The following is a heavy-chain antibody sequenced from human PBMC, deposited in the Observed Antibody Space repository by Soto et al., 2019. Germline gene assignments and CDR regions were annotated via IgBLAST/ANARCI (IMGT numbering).Heavy chain of an antibody. Sequence: SETLSLTCAVYGGSFSGYYWSWIRQPPGKGLEWIGEINHSGSTNYNPSLKSRVTISVDTSKNQFSLKLSSVTAADTAVYYCAKARPFSFSSSWSSNYYYYGMDVWGQGTTVTVSS. CDR3: AKARPFSFSSSWSSNYYYYGMDV. CDR1: GGSFSGYY. CDR2: INHSGST. V-gene: IGHV4-34*01. J-gene: IGHJ6*02. D-gene: IGHD6-13*01.